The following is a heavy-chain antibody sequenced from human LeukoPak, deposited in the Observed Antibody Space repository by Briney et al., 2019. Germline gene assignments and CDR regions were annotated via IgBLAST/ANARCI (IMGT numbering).Heavy chain of an antibody. CDR2: IIPSGHTT. CDR3: AELGITMIGGV. D-gene: IGHD3-10*02. V-gene: IGHV3-23*01. CDR1: GFTFSSHG. Sequence: GGSLRLSCAASGFTFSSHGMNWVRQAPGKGLEWVSGIIPSGHTTYYADSVRGRFTISRDNSRNTLYLQMNSLRAEDTAVYYCAELGITMIGGVWGKGTTVTISS. J-gene: IGHJ6*04.